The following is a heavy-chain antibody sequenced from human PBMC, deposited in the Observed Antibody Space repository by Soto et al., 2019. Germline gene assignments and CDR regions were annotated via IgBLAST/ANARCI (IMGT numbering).Heavy chain of an antibody. V-gene: IGHV3-49*03. J-gene: IGHJ6*02. CDR1: GFTFGDYA. CDR3: TRDSSGWYGMDV. D-gene: IGHD6-19*01. Sequence: GGALRRSCTASGFTFGDYAISWFRQAPGKGLEWVGFIRSKAYGGTTEYAASVKGRFTISRDDSKSIAYLQMNSLKTEDTAVYYCTRDSSGWYGMDVWGQGTTVTVSS. CDR2: IRSKAYGGTT.